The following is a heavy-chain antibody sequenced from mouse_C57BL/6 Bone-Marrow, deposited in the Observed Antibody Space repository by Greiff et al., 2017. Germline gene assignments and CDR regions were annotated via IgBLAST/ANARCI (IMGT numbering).Heavy chain of an antibody. CDR3: ARDSDYDYDVGAWFAY. CDR1: GFTFSSYA. D-gene: IGHD2-4*01. J-gene: IGHJ3*01. V-gene: IGHV5-4*01. Sequence: EVKLVESGGGLVKPGGSLKLSCAASGFTFSSYAMSWVRQTPEKRLEWVATISDGGSYTYYPDNVKGRFTISRDNAKNNLYLQMSHLKSEDTARYYCARDSDYDYDVGAWFAYGGQGTLVTVSA. CDR2: ISDGGSYT.